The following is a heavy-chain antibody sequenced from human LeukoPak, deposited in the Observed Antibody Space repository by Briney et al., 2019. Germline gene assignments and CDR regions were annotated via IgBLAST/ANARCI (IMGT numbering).Heavy chain of an antibody. D-gene: IGHD6-19*01. Sequence: SETLSLTCTVSGVSISSYYWSWIRQPPGKGLEWIGYIYYSGSTNYNPSLKSRVTISVDTSKNQFSLKLSSVTAADTAVYYCARDQGIAVAGRSLQHWGQGTLVTVSS. J-gene: IGHJ1*01. CDR1: GVSISSYY. CDR3: ARDQGIAVAGRSLQH. CDR2: IYYSGST. V-gene: IGHV4-59*12.